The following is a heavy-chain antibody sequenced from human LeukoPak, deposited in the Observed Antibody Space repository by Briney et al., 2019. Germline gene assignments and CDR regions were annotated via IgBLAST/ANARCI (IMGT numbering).Heavy chain of an antibody. CDR2: ISSSGSTI. V-gene: IGHV3-48*03. CDR3: ARVVGATTAFDY. Sequence: GGFLRLSCAASGFTFSSYEMNWVRQAPGKGLEWVSYISSSGSTIYYADSVKGRFTISRDNAKNSLYLQMNSLRAEDTAVYYCARVVGATTAFDYWGQGTLVTVSS. J-gene: IGHJ4*02. D-gene: IGHD1-26*01. CDR1: GFTFSSYE.